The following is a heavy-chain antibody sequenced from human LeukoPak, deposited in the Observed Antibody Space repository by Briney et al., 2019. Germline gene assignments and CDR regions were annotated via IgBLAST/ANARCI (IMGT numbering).Heavy chain of an antibody. CDR2: ISPSGGIT. CDR1: GFTFSSHG. V-gene: IGHV3-23*01. J-gene: IGHJ4*02. Sequence: GGSLRLSCAASGFTFSSHGMNWVRQAPGKGLEWVSGISPSGGITYYTDSVKGRFTISRDNSKNTLYLQMNSLRAEDTAVYYCAKVRFGVTARYYFDYWGQGTLVTVSS. CDR3: AKVRFGVTARYYFDY. D-gene: IGHD3-10*01.